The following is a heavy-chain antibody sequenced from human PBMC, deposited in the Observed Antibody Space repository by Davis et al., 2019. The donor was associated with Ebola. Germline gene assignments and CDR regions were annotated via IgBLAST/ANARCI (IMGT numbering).Heavy chain of an antibody. CDR3: ARDEGATTI. CDR2: INHSGST. J-gene: IGHJ4*02. CDR1: GGSISSSSYY. D-gene: IGHD1-26*01. V-gene: IGHV4-39*07. Sequence: PSETLSLTCTVSGGSISSSSYYWSWIRQPPGKGLEWIGEINHSGSTNYNPSLKSRVTISVDTSKNQFSLKLSSVTAADTAVYYCARDEGATTIWGQGTLVTVSS.